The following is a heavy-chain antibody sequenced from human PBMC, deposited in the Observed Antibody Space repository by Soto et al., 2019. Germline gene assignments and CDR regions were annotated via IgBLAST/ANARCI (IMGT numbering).Heavy chain of an antibody. J-gene: IGHJ4*02. V-gene: IGHV3-11*01. D-gene: IGHD1-26*01. CDR1: GFTFSDYY. Sequence: QVQLVESGGGLVKTSGSLRIACAASGFTFSDYYMSWVRQAPGKGLEWVSYISSSGNTIYYADSVKGRFTISRDNAKNTVYLHMNSMRAEDTALYFCAKMGSETYYDPVFSWGQGTLVTVSS. CDR2: ISSSGNTI. CDR3: AKMGSETYYDPVFS.